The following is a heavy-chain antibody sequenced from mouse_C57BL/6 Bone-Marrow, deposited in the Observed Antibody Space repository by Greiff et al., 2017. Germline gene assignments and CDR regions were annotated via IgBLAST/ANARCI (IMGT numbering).Heavy chain of an antibody. CDR2: IDPENGDT. CDR1: GFNIKDDY. Sequence: EVQLQQSGAELVRPGASVKLSCTASGFNIKDDYMHWVKQRPEQGLEWIGWIDPENGDTEYASKFQGKATITADTSANTAYLQLSSLTSDDTAVYYCRGLLWTLMDYWGQGTSVTVSS. V-gene: IGHV14-4*01. CDR3: RGLLWTLMDY. J-gene: IGHJ4*01. D-gene: IGHD2-1*01.